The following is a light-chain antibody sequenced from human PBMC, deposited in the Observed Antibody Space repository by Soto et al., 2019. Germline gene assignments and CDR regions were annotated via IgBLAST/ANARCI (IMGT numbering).Light chain of an antibody. J-gene: IGLJ2*01. CDR2: DNN. Sequence: QSVLTQPPSVSGAPGQRVTISCTGSSSNTGADYDVHWYQHLPGSAPKLLIYDNNIRPSGVPDRFSGSKSGTSASLAITGIQAEDEGDYYCQSYDSSLSNLVVFGGGTPLTVL. V-gene: IGLV1-40*01. CDR1: SSNTGADYD. CDR3: QSYDSSLSNLVV.